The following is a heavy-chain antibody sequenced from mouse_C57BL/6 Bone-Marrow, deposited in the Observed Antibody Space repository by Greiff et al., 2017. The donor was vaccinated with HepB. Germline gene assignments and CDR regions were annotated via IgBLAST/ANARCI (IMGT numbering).Heavy chain of an antibody. Sequence: VQLQQSGAELVKPGASVKISCKASGYAFSSYWMNWVKQRPGKGLEWIGQIYPGDGDTNYNGKFKGKATLTADKSSSTAYMQLSSLTSEDSAVYFCAREEVVAAHYYAMDYWGQGTSVTVSS. J-gene: IGHJ4*01. V-gene: IGHV1-80*01. CDR3: AREEVVAAHYYAMDY. CDR1: GYAFSSYW. D-gene: IGHD1-1*01. CDR2: IYPGDGDT.